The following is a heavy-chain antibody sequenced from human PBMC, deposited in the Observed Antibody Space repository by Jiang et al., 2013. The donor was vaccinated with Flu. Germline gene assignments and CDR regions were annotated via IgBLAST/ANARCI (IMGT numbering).Heavy chain of an antibody. J-gene: IGHJ3*02. V-gene: IGHV4-39*01. CDR3: ARQGYYLPYAFDI. CDR1: GGSINRSSFY. D-gene: IGHD2-8*01. Sequence: LLKPSETLSLTCTVSGGSINRSSFYWGWIRQPPGKGLEWIGSFYYSGSTYDNPSLKSRVTIPVDTSKNQFSLKLTSVTAADTAVYFCARQGYYLPYAFDIWGQGTMVTVSS. CDR2: FYYSGST.